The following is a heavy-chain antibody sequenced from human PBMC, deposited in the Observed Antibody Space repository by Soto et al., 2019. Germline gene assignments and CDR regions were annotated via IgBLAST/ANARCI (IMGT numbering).Heavy chain of an antibody. Sequence: GASVKVSCKASGYTFTGYYMHWVRQAPGQGLEWMGWINPNSGGTNYAQKFQGRVTMTRDTSISTAYMELSRLRSDDTAVYYCASSSSYCSSTSCYNSYYYYGMDVWGQGTTVTV. J-gene: IGHJ6*02. CDR3: ASSSSYCSSTSCYNSYYYYGMDV. CDR1: GYTFTGYY. V-gene: IGHV1-2*02. D-gene: IGHD2-2*02. CDR2: INPNSGGT.